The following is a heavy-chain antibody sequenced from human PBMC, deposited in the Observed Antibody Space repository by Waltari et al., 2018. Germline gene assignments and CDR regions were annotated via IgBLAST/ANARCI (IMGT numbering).Heavy chain of an antibody. Sequence: QVQLQESGPGLVKPSETLSLTCAVSGYSISRAYYWGWIRQPPGKGLEWIGSIYHSGSTYYNPSLKSRVTISVDTSKNQFSLKLSSVTAADTAVYYCARWPALGRDYPIDYWGQGTLVTVSS. CDR3: ARWPALGRDYPIDY. D-gene: IGHD2-21*02. CDR2: IYHSGST. CDR1: GYSISRAYY. J-gene: IGHJ4*02. V-gene: IGHV4-38-2*01.